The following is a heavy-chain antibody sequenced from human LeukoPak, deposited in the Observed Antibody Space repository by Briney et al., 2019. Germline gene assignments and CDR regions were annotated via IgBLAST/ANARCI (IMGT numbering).Heavy chain of an antibody. Sequence: GGSLRLSCAASGFTFSNYWMHWVRQAPGKGLVWVSRISGDGRSTIYTDSVKGRFTISRDNAKNTLYLQMNSLRAEDTAVYYCASGALMWLGESGDHWGQGTLVTVSS. D-gene: IGHD3-10*01. J-gene: IGHJ4*02. CDR1: GFTFSNYW. CDR3: ASGALMWLGESGDH. CDR2: ISGDGRST. V-gene: IGHV3-74*01.